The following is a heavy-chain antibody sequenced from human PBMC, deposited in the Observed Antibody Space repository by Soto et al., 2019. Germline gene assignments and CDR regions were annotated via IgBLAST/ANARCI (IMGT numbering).Heavy chain of an antibody. CDR2: IWYDGSNK. J-gene: IGHJ6*02. D-gene: IGHD4-17*01. Sequence: GGSLRLSCAASGFTFSSYGMHWVRQAPGKGLEWVAVIWYDGSNKYYADSVKGRFTISRDNSKNTLYLQMNSLRAEDTAVYYCARDVRSHDYGDYDSSYYYYYGMDVWGQGTTVTVSS. CDR3: ARDVRSHDYGDYDSSYYYYYGMDV. CDR1: GFTFSSYG. V-gene: IGHV3-33*01.